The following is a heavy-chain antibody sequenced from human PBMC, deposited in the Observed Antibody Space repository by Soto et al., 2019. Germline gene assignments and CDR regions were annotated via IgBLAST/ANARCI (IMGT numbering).Heavy chain of an antibody. CDR1: GGSISSSNYY. Sequence: QLQLQESGPGLVKPSETLSLTCTVSGGSISSSNYYWGWIRQPPGKGLEWIGSISYSGSTYYNPSLKSRVTMSVDTSKNQFSLKLTSVTAADTTVYYCARRRYSIGWSTNWFDPWGHGTLVTVST. D-gene: IGHD6-19*01. J-gene: IGHJ5*02. V-gene: IGHV4-39*01. CDR3: ARRRYSIGWSTNWFDP. CDR2: ISYSGST.